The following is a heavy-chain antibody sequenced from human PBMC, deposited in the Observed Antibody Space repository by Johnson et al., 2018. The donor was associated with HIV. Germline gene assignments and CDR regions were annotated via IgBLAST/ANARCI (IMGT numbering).Heavy chain of an antibody. CDR3: ARAVTPFGDWEAFDI. J-gene: IGHJ3*02. V-gene: IGHV3-30*03. CDR1: GFTFSSFG. D-gene: IGHD3-10*01. Sequence: QEQLVESGGGVVQPGRSLRLSCAVSGFTFSSFGMHWVRQAPGKGLEWMAVISSAGTDKYYADSVKGRFTISRDNSKNTLYLQMNSLRAEDTAVHYCARAVTPFGDWEAFDIWGQGTMVTVSS. CDR2: ISSAGTDK.